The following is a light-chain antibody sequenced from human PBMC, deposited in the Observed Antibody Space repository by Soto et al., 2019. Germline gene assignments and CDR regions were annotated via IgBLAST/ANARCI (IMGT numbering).Light chain of an antibody. CDR2: EVS. J-gene: IGLJ2*01. CDR3: SSYAGSNNLV. Sequence: QSVLTQPPSASGSPGQSVTISCTGTSSDVGGYNYVSWYQQHPGKAPKLMIYEVSKRPSGVPDRFSGSKSGNTASLTVSGLQAEDEGDYYCSSYAGSNNLVFGGGNKLTVL. CDR1: SSDVGGYNY. V-gene: IGLV2-8*01.